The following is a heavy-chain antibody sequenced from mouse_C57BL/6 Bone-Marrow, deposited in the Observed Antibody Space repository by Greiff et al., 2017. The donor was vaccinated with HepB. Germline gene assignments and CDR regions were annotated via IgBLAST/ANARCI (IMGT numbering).Heavy chain of an antibody. Sequence: VQLQESGAELVKPGASVKLSCKASGYTFTSYWMHWVKQRPGQGLEWIGMIHPNSGSTNYNEKFKSKATLTVDKSSSTAYMQLSSLTSEDSAVYYCARERLRGWFAYWGQGTLVTVSA. CDR2: IHPNSGST. V-gene: IGHV1-64*01. CDR3: ARERLRGWFAY. CDR1: GYTFTSYW. J-gene: IGHJ3*01. D-gene: IGHD2-4*01.